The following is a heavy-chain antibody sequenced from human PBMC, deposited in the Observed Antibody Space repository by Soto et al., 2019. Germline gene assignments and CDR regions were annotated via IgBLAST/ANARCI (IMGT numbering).Heavy chain of an antibody. Sequence: SETLSLTCSVYGGSFSGYYWSWIRQPPGKGLEWIGEINHSGSTNYNPSLKSRVTISVDTSKNQFSLKLSSVTAADTAVYYCAGGGQQLVRYYYYGMDVWGQGTTVTVSS. V-gene: IGHV4-34*01. CDR3: AGGGQQLVRYYYYGMDV. CDR2: INHSGST. J-gene: IGHJ6*02. D-gene: IGHD6-13*01. CDR1: GGSFSGYY.